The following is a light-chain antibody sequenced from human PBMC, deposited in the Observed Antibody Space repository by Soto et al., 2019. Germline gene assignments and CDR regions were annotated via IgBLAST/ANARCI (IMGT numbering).Light chain of an antibody. J-gene: IGKJ1*01. Sequence: DIQMTQSPSTLSAFVGDRVTITCRASQSISSWLDWYQHKPGKATKLLIYDAASLESGVPSRFSGRGSGTEFPLTISSLQPDEFATYYCQHYNSSPWTFGQGTKVELK. CDR2: DAA. CDR1: QSISSW. CDR3: QHYNSSPWT. V-gene: IGKV1-5*01.